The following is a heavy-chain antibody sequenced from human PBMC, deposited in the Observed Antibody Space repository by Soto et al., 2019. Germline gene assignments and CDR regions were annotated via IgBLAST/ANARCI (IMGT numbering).Heavy chain of an antibody. CDR1: EFTFSSYG. CDR3: AKVILGITGPTWAGKGGLDY. CDR2: ISYDGSNK. J-gene: IGHJ4*02. D-gene: IGHD3-10*01. Sequence: SLRLSCVASEFTFSSYGMHWVRQAPGKGLEWVAVISYDGSNKYYADSVKGRFTISRDNSKNTLYLQMSSLRAEDTAVYYCAKVILGITGPTWAGKGGLDYWGQGTLVTVSS. V-gene: IGHV3-30*18.